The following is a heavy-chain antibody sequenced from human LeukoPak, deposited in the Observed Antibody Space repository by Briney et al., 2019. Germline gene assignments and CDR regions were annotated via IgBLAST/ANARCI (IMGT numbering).Heavy chain of an antibody. J-gene: IGHJ5*02. CDR2: IYYSGST. D-gene: IGHD6-19*01. CDR3: ARDRSSGWYGANDH. CDR1: GGSISSYY. Sequence: PSETLSLTCTVSGGSISSYYWSWIRQPPGRGLEWIGYIYYSGSTNYNPSLESRVTISVDTSKNQFSLKLSSVTAADTAVYYCARDRSSGWYGANDHWGQGTLVTVSS. V-gene: IGHV4-59*01.